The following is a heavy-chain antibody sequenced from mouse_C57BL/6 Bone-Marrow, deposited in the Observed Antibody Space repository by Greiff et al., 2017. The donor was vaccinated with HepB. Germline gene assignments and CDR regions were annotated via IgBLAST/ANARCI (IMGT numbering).Heavy chain of an antibody. CDR1: GYSITSGYY. J-gene: IGHJ2*01. Sequence: ESGPGLVKPSQSLSLTCSVTGYSITSGYYWNWIRQFPGNKLEWMGYISYDGSNNYNPSLKNRISITRDTSKNQFFLKLNSVTTEDTATYYCAGDFDYWGQGTTLTVSS. CDR2: ISYDGSN. V-gene: IGHV3-6*01. CDR3: AGDFDY.